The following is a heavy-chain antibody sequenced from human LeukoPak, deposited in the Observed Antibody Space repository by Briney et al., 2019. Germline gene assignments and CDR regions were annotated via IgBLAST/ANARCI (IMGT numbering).Heavy chain of an antibody. CDR1: GFAFSTYW. Sequence: PGGSLRLSCAASGFAFSTYWMHWVRQAPGKGREWVSRINPDGITTTYADSVKGRFTISRDNAKNTLFLQMNSLRAEDTAVYYCARDYYYGMDVWGQGTTITVSS. J-gene: IGHJ6*02. CDR2: INPDGITT. V-gene: IGHV3-74*01. CDR3: ARDYYYGMDV.